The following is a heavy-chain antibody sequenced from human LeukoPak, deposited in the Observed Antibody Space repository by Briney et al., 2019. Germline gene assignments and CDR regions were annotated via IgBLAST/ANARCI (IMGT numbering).Heavy chain of an antibody. CDR3: ARDWGSLTWTYDY. CDR2: INPSDGST. V-gene: IGHV1-46*01. Sequence: ASVKVSCKASGYTFTSYYIHWVRQAPGQGLEWMGIINPSDGSTSYEQKFQGRVTMTRDTSTSTVYMELSSLRSEDTAVHYCARDWGSLTWTYDYWGQGTLVTVSS. J-gene: IGHJ4*02. D-gene: IGHD3-16*01. CDR1: GYTFTSYY.